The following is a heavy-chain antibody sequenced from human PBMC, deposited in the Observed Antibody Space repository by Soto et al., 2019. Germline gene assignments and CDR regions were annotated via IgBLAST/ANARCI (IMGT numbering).Heavy chain of an antibody. CDR2: IDHSART. J-gene: IGHJ3*01. Sequence: SETLSLTCAVYGGSLSAYYWSWIRQPPGKGLEWIGEIDHSARTKYNPSLKSRVTISVDTSKNQFSLRLTSVTAADTAVYYCARRDSGDSYDSNDDGFDVWGHGTMVTLSS. CDR3: ARRDSGDSYDSNDDGFDV. V-gene: IGHV4-34*01. D-gene: IGHD3-22*01. CDR1: GGSLSAYY.